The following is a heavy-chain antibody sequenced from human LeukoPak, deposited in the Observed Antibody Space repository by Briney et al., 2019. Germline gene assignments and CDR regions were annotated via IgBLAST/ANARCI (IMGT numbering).Heavy chain of an antibody. D-gene: IGHD6-13*01. V-gene: IGHV3-48*01. Sequence: GGSLRLSCAASGFTFSSYEMNWVRQAPGKGLEWVSYISSSSSTIYYADSVKGRFTISRDNAKNSLYLQMNSLRAEDTAVYYCAREAAAGTDYWGQGTLVTVSS. CDR3: AREAAAGTDY. CDR1: GFTFSSYE. CDR2: ISSSSSTI. J-gene: IGHJ4*02.